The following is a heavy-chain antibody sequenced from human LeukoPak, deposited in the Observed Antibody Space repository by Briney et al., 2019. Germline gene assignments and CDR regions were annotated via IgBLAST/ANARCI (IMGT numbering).Heavy chain of an antibody. V-gene: IGHV1-69*01. CDR2: IIPIFGTA. J-gene: IGHJ4*02. D-gene: IGHD2-2*01. Sequence: GASVKVSCKASGGTFISYAISWVRQAPGQGLEWMGGIIPIFGTANYAQKFQGRVTITADESTSTAYIELRSLRSEDTAMYYCARGSTSDWPLDHWGQETLVTISS. CDR3: ARGSTSDWPLDH. CDR1: GGTFISYA.